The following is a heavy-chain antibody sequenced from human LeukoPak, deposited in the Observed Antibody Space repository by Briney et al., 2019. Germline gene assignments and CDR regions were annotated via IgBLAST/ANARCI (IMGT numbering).Heavy chain of an antibody. J-gene: IGHJ4*02. V-gene: IGHV4-59*01. D-gene: IGHD3-9*01. CDR1: GGSSGSYS. CDR3: ARVRLVGYDILTGYYSFDH. CDR2: IYYSGNT. Sequence: SETLSLTCTVSGGSSGSYSWSWIRQSPGKGLEWIGYIYYSGNTNYNPSLKSRVTISIDTSKQQFSLKLSSVTAADTAVYYCARVRLVGYDILTGYYSFDHWGQGTLVTVSS.